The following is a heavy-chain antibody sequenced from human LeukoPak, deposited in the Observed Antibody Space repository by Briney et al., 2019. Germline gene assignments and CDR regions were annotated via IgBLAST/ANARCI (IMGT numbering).Heavy chain of an antibody. J-gene: IGHJ4*02. CDR2: ISAYNGNT. CDR1: GYTFTSYG. V-gene: IGHV1-18*01. D-gene: IGHD3-10*01. CDR3: ARVPRYGSGSLFDY. Sequence: ASVKVSCKASGYTFTSYGISWVRQAPGQGLEWMGWISAYNGNTNYAQKLQGRVTMTRDASISTAYMELSRLRSDDTAVYYCARVPRYGSGSLFDYWGQGTLVTVSS.